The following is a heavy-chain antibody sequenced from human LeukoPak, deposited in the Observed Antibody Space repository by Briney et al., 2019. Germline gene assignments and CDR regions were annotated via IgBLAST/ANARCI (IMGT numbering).Heavy chain of an antibody. Sequence: SETLSLTCIVSGGSISSYYWNWIRQPPGKGLEWIGEINHSGITKYNPSLKSELTMSVDTSRSQFSLKLTSVTTADTAIYYCALFSRGSDYWGQGTLITVSS. CDR3: ALFSRGSDY. CDR1: GGSISSYY. V-gene: IGHV4-34*01. CDR2: INHSGIT. J-gene: IGHJ4*02. D-gene: IGHD1-26*01.